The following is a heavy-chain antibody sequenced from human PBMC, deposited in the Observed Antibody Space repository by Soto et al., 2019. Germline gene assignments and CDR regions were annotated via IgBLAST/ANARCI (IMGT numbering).Heavy chain of an antibody. J-gene: IGHJ6*02. CDR1: GFFFNNYD. CDR2: IGAADDP. Sequence: QLVESGGGLTQAGGSLRLSCVGSGFFFNNYDMHWVRQVRGKGLEWVSAIGAADDPYYSVSVKGRFIVSRDNAQKSFYLQRNTRRAGDTVLFFCARAYTGQLPRRGDYYYALDVWGRGTTVTVSS. CDR3: ARAYTGQLPRRGDYYYALDV. V-gene: IGHV3-13*05. D-gene: IGHD2-2*01.